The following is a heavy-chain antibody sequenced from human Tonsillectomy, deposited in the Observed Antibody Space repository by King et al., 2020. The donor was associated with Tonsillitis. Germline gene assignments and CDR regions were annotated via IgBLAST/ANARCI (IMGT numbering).Heavy chain of an antibody. J-gene: IGHJ4*02. D-gene: IGHD3-22*01. CDR3: ARGLYDSSGFTLGF. Sequence: QLVQSGAEVKKPGSSVKVSCKASGGTFSSHAITWVRQAPGQGFEWMGRIIPIIGIGNYAQKFQGRVTITADKATSTVYMELSSLRSEDTAVYYCARGLYDSSGFTLGFWGQGTLVTVSS. CDR1: GGTFSSHA. V-gene: IGHV1-69*09. CDR2: IIPIIGIG.